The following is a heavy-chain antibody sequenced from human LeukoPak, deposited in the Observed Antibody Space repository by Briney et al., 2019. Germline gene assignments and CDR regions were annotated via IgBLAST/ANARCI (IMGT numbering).Heavy chain of an antibody. CDR1: GGSVSSGSYY. CDR2: IYYSGST. CDR3: ARGVLVVGRMDV. Sequence: SETLSLTYTVSGGSVSSGSYYWSWIRQPPGKGLEWIGYIYYSGSTNYNPSLKSRVTISVDTSKNQFSLKLSSVTAADTAVYYCARGVLVVGRMDVWGQGTTVTVSS. V-gene: IGHV4-61*01. D-gene: IGHD2-2*01. J-gene: IGHJ6*02.